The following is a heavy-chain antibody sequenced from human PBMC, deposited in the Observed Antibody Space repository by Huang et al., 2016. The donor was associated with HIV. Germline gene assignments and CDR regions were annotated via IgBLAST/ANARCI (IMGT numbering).Heavy chain of an antibody. Sequence: VQLVESGGGVVQPGTSLRLSCAASGFIFSNFAMHWVRQAPGKGLEWVAVISYDGRSDRYSDSAKGRFTISRDNDKNTLSLEMNRLRQDDTAVYYCAKESRWFSDFDQWGQGTLVTVSS. J-gene: IGHJ5*02. V-gene: IGHV3-30*04. CDR1: GFIFSNFA. CDR3: AKESRWFSDFDQ. CDR2: ISYDGRSD. D-gene: IGHD2-15*01.